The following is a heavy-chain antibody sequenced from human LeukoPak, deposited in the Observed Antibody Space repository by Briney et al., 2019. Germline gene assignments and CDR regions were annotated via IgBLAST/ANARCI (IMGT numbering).Heavy chain of an antibody. CDR3: ARGRRRRAVVGATWESYNWFDP. V-gene: IGHV4-61*08. Sequence: SQTLSLTCTVSGGSISSGGYYWSWIRQPPGKGLEWIGYIYYSGSTNYNPSLKSRVTISVDTSKNQFSLKLSSVTAADTAVYYCARGRRRRAVVGATWESYNWFDPWGQGTLVTVSS. D-gene: IGHD1-26*01. J-gene: IGHJ5*02. CDR2: IYYSGST. CDR1: GGSISSGGYY.